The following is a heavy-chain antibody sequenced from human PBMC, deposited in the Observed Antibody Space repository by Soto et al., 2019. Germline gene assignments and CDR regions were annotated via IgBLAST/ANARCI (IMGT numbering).Heavy chain of an antibody. D-gene: IGHD6-13*01. V-gene: IGHV4-59*01. Sequence: SETLSLTCTVSGGSISSDYWIWIRRPPGKGLEWIGYIYYSGSTNYNPSLKSRVTISVDTSKNQFSLKLSSVTAADTAVYYCARVAAAVLGYYFDYWGQGTLVTVSS. CDR3: ARVAAAVLGYYFDY. CDR1: GGSISSDY. CDR2: IYYSGST. J-gene: IGHJ4*02.